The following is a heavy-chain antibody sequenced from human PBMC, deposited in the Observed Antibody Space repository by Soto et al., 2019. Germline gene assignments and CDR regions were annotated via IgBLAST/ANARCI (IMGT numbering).Heavy chain of an antibody. Sequence: PGGSLRLSCAASGFTFSSYDMHWVRQATGKGLEWVSAIGTAGDTYYPGSVKGRFTISRENAKNSLYLQMNSLRAGDTAVYYCARSRPWNAFDIWGQGTMVTVSS. J-gene: IGHJ3*02. D-gene: IGHD1-1*01. CDR1: GFTFSSYD. V-gene: IGHV3-13*01. CDR3: ARSRPWNAFDI. CDR2: IGTAGDT.